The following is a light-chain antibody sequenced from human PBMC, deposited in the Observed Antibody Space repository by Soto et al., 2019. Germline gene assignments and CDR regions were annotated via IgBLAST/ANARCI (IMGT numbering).Light chain of an antibody. J-gene: IGLJ1*01. CDR1: SSDVGTYNY. V-gene: IGLV2-14*01. CDR3: NSYTSSSTYV. Sequence: QSALTQPASVSGSPGQSITISCTGSSSDVGTYNYVSWYQQHPGRAPKLIIYEVSNRPSGISDRFSGSKSDNTASLTISGVQSEDEADYYCNSYTSSSTYVFGTGTKLAVL. CDR2: EVS.